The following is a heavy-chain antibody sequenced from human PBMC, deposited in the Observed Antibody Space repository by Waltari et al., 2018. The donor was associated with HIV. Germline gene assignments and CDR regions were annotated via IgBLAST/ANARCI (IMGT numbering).Heavy chain of an antibody. CDR3: ARDFRDFSGNWGFDS. J-gene: IGHJ4*02. V-gene: IGHV3-48*01. Sequence: EGQVQESGGGFIQPGGSLRLSCAASGFSFSRHTMNWVRQVPGKGLQWISYITSGCDVIYYADSVKGRFTISRDNAASSLYLQMNSLRGEDTAVYYCARDFRDFSGNWGFDSWGQGTLVTVSS. CDR2: ITSGCDVI. D-gene: IGHD3-10*01. CDR1: GFSFSRHT.